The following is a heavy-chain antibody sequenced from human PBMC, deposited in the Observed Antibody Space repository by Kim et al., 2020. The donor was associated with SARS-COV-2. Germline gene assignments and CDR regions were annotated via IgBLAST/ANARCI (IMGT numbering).Heavy chain of an antibody. J-gene: IGHJ6*03. CDR1: GFTFSSYA. D-gene: IGHD6-6*01. V-gene: IGHV3-23*01. Sequence: GGSLRLSCAASGFTFSSYAMSWVRQAPGKGLEWVSAISGSGGSTYYADSVKGRFTISRDNSKNTLYLQMNSLRAEDTAVYYCAKDGAARSYYYYYYMDVWGKGTTVTVSS. CDR2: ISGSGGST. CDR3: AKDGAARSYYYYYYMDV.